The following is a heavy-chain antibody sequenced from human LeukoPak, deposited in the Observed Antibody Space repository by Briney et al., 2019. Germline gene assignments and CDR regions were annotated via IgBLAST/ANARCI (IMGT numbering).Heavy chain of an antibody. Sequence: PGGSLRLSCAASGFTFTSYAMSWVRQAPGKGLDWVSSISGSGVNTYYADSVKGRFTISRDNSKNTLYLQMNSLRAEDTAVYYCAKEGYSSGWYGDYWGQGTLVTVSS. D-gene: IGHD6-19*01. CDR2: ISGSGVNT. CDR3: AKEGYSSGWYGDY. V-gene: IGHV3-23*01. CDR1: GFTFTSYA. J-gene: IGHJ4*02.